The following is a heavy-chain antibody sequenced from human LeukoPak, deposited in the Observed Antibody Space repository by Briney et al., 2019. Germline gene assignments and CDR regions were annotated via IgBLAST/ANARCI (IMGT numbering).Heavy chain of an antibody. CDR1: GGSISSGDYY. D-gene: IGHD3-10*01. V-gene: IGHV4-30-4*01. Sequence: SETLSLTCTVSGGSISSGDYYWSWIRQPPGKGLEWIGYIYYSGSTYYNPSLKSRVTISVDTSKNQFSLKLSSVTAADTAVYYCARVGSGSGSYTAGEENWGQGTLVTVSS. J-gene: IGHJ4*02. CDR3: ARVGSGSGSYTAGEEN. CDR2: IYYSGST.